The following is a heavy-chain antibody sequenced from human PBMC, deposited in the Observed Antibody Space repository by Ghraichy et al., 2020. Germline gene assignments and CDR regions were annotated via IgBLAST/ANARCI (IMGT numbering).Heavy chain of an antibody. Sequence: SETLSLTCTVSGGSISSSSYYWGWIRQPPGKGLEWIGNIYYSGSTYYNPSLKSRVTIFVDTSKNQFSLKLSSVTAADTAVYYCARCLFGSYYDSGGYSNQYYFDYWGQGTLVTVSS. CDR1: GGSISSSSYY. CDR2: IYYSGST. D-gene: IGHD3-22*01. CDR3: ARCLFGSYYDSGGYSNQYYFDY. J-gene: IGHJ4*02. V-gene: IGHV4-39*01.